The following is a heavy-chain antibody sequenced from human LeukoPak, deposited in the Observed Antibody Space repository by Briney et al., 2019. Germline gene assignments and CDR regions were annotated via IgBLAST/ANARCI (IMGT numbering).Heavy chain of an antibody. CDR3: ARDLFGFDP. CDR1: GFTFSSHW. Sequence: GGSLRLSCAASGFTFSSHWMSWVRQAPGKGLEWVANIKQDGSEKYYVDSVKGRFTISRDNAKNSLYLQMNSLRAEDTAVYYCARDLFGFDPWGQGTLVTVSS. CDR2: IKQDGSEK. J-gene: IGHJ5*02. D-gene: IGHD3-3*01. V-gene: IGHV3-7*01.